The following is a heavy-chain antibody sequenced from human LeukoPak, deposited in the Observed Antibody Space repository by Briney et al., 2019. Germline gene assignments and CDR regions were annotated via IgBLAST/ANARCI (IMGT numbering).Heavy chain of an antibody. V-gene: IGHV3-23*01. CDR1: GFTFSSYA. CDR2: ISGSVGST. Sequence: QPGGSLRLSCAASGFTFSSYAMSWVRQAPGKGLEWVSAISGSVGSTYYADSVKGRFTISRDNSKNTLYLQMNSLRAEDTAVYYCAKFMSMIVVVTSPFDYWGQGTLVTVSS. CDR3: AKFMSMIVVVTSPFDY. D-gene: IGHD3-22*01. J-gene: IGHJ4*02.